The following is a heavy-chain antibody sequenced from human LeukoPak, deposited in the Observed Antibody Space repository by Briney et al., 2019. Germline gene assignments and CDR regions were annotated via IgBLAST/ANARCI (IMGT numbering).Heavy chain of an antibody. CDR1: GGSISSYY. CDR2: IYYSGST. D-gene: IGHD3-3*01. V-gene: IGHV4-59*01. Sequence: SETLSLTCTVYGGSISSYYWSWIRQPPGKGLEWIGYIYYSGSTNYNPSLKSRVTISVDTSKNQFSLKLSSVTAADTAVYYCARGKHSGYDFWSGYYWAYDYWGQGTLVTVSS. CDR3: ARGKHSGYDFWSGYYWAYDY. J-gene: IGHJ4*02.